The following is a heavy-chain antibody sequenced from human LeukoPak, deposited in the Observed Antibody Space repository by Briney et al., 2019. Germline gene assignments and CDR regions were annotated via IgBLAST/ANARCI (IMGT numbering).Heavy chain of an antibody. CDR2: ISSSGSTI. CDR3: ARDREYYGMDV. Sequence: GGSLRLSCAASGFTFSGYYMSWIRQAPGKGLEWVSYISSSGSTIYYADSVKGRLTSSRDNAKNSLYLQMNSLRAEDTAVYYCARDREYYGMDVWGQGTTVTVSS. D-gene: IGHD1-26*01. V-gene: IGHV3-11*01. CDR1: GFTFSGYY. J-gene: IGHJ6*02.